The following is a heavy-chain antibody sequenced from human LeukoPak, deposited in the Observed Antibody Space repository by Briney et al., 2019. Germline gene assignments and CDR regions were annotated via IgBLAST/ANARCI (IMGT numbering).Heavy chain of an antibody. Sequence: GGSLRLSCAASGFTFSNAWMSWVRQAPGKGLEWVSYISSSSSYTNYADSVKGRFTISRDNAKNSLYLQMNSLRAEDTAVYYCARARERGGDYWGQGTLVTVSS. CDR3: ARARERGGDY. D-gene: IGHD3-10*01. V-gene: IGHV3-11*05. CDR1: GFTFSNAW. CDR2: ISSSSSYT. J-gene: IGHJ4*02.